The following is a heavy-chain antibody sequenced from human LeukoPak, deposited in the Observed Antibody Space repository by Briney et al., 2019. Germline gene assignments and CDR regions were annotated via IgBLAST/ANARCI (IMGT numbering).Heavy chain of an antibody. D-gene: IGHD5-12*01. CDR2: INHSGST. V-gene: IGHV4-34*01. Sequence: PSETLSLTCAVYGGSFSGYYWSWIRQPPGKGLEWIGEINHSGSTNHNPSLKSRVTISVDTSKNQFSLKLSSVTAADTAVYYCARTPRMATIDYWGQGTLVTVSS. J-gene: IGHJ4*02. CDR1: GGSFSGYY. CDR3: ARTPRMATIDY.